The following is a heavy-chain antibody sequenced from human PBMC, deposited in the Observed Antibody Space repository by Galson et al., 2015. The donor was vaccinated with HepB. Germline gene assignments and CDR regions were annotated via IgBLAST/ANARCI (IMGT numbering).Heavy chain of an antibody. V-gene: IGHV3-9*01. Sequence: SLRLSCAASGFTFDDYGMHWVRQAPGKGLEWVSGISWNSGSIGYADSVKGRFTISRDNAKNSLYLQMHSLRAEDTALYYCAKSKSGYYYYMDVWGKGTTVTASS. CDR2: ISWNSGSI. CDR1: GFTFDDYG. D-gene: IGHD3-10*01. J-gene: IGHJ6*03. CDR3: AKSKSGYYYYMDV.